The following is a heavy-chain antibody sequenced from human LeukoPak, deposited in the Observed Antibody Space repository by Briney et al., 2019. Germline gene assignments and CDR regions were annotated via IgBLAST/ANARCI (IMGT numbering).Heavy chain of an antibody. J-gene: IGHJ6*02. Sequence: ASVKVSCKASGGRFTSNAITWVRQAPGQGLEWMGIINPSGGSTSYAQKFQGRVTMTRDTSTSTVYMELSSLRSEDTAVYYCARDRVWAMVRGVIISPQNGMDVWGQGTTVTVSS. CDR2: INPSGGST. CDR1: GGRFTSNA. V-gene: IGHV1-46*01. D-gene: IGHD3-10*01. CDR3: ARDRVWAMVRGVIISPQNGMDV.